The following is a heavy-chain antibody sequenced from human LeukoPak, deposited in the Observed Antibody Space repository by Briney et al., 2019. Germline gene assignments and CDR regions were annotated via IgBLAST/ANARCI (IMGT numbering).Heavy chain of an antibody. D-gene: IGHD3-16*01. Sequence: PSQTLSLTCTVSGGSISSGGYYWSWIRQHPGKGLEWIGYIYYSGSTYYNPSLKSRVTISVDTSKNQLSLKLSSVTAADTAVYYCAKGGGWGNWFNPWGQGTLVTVSS. CDR1: GGSISSGGYY. J-gene: IGHJ5*02. CDR2: IYYSGST. CDR3: AKGGGWGNWFNP. V-gene: IGHV4-31*03.